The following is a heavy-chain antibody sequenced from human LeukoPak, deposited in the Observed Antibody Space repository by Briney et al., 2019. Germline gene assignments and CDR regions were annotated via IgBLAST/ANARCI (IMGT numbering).Heavy chain of an antibody. CDR2: INNDGSST. D-gene: IGHD4-11*01. Sequence: QPGGSLRLSCAASGFTFSSYWMHWVRQAPGKGLVWVSRINNDGSSTPYADSVKGRFTISRDNAKNTLYLQMNSLRAEDTAVYYCARSNHGCHDYWGQGTLVTVSS. J-gene: IGHJ4*02. CDR1: GFTFSSYW. CDR3: ARSNHGCHDY. V-gene: IGHV3-74*01.